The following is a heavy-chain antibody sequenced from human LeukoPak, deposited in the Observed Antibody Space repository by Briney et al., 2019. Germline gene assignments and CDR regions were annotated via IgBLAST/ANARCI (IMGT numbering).Heavy chain of an antibody. CDR3: ARVNLRGSNYNWFDP. CDR2: ITPVINTA. D-gene: IGHD1-26*01. V-gene: IGHV1-69*08. J-gene: IGHJ5*02. CDR1: GGTFLSHT. Sequence: VASVKVSCKTSGGTFLSHTFSWVRQAPGQGLEWMGKITPVINTANYARTFQGRVSIYADKSTTTVYMDLSGLRPDDTAVYYCARVNLRGSNYNWFDPWGQGTLVTVAS.